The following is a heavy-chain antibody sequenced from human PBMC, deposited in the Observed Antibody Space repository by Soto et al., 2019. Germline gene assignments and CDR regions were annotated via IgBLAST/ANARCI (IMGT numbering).Heavy chain of an antibody. CDR3: ARGAIVVVPTARYYYYYYMDV. V-gene: IGHV1-69*02. J-gene: IGHJ6*03. CDR2: IIPILGIT. D-gene: IGHD2-2*01. CDR1: GDTFINYT. Sequence: QVQLVQSGAEVKKPGSSVKVSCKASGDTFINYTISWVRQAPGQGLEWMGRIIPILGITNYAQKFQGRVTVTEDKSTSTAYMELSSLRSEDTAVYFCARGAIVVVPTARYYYYYYMDVWGKGTTVPVSS.